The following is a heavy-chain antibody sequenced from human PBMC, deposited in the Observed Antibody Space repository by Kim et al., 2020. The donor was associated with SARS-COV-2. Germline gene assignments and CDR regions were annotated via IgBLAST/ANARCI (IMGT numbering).Heavy chain of an antibody. J-gene: IGHJ4*02. CDR2: ISGSGDAT. CDR3: AKKEGITIFGVLDD. Sequence: GGSLRLSCAASGFTFSSYAMGWVRQAPGKGLEGVSEISGSGDATYYTSSVKGRFTISRASSKNSLYLQMNSLRAEDTAIYYCAKKEGITIFGVLDDWGQG. D-gene: IGHD3-3*01. V-gene: IGHV3-23*01. CDR1: GFTFSSYA.